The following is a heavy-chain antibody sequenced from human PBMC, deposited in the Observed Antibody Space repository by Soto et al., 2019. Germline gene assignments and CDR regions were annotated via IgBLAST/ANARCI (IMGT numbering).Heavy chain of an antibody. J-gene: IGHJ4*01. V-gene: IGHV3-7*01. CDR2: IKQDGSEK. CDR3: ATSRTFDY. CDR1: GFTFSSYW. Sequence: QPGGSLRLSCVVSGFTFSSYWMNWVRQAPGKGLEWVANIKQDGSEKYYVDSAKGRFTISRDNAKNSLYLQMNSLSAEDTAIYYCATSRTFDYRGQGTLFTVSS. D-gene: IGHD6-13*01.